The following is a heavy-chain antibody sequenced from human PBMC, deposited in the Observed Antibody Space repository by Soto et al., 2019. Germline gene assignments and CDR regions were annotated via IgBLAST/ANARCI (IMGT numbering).Heavy chain of an antibody. J-gene: IGHJ6*02. CDR1: GGSISSGGYY. CDR3: ARDGSIGLNYYYYGMDV. V-gene: IGHV4-31*03. D-gene: IGHD3-10*01. CDR2: IYYSGST. Sequence: SETLSLTCTVSGGSISSGGYYWSWIRQHPGKGLEWIGYIYYSGSTYYNPSLKSRVTISVDTSKNQFSLKLSSVTAADTAVYYCARDGSIGLNYYYYGMDVWGQGTMVTVSS.